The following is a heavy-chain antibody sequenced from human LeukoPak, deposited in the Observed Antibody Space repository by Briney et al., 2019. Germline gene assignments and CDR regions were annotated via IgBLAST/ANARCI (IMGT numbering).Heavy chain of an antibody. Sequence: GGSQRLSCAASGFTFSSYSMNWVRQAPGKGLEWVSSISSSRSYIYYADSVKGRFSISRDNAQNALYLQMNSLRAEDTAVYYCAREYYYDSSGYGAFDYWGQGTLVTVSS. CDR3: AREYYYDSSGYGAFDY. CDR1: GFTFSSYS. D-gene: IGHD3-22*01. V-gene: IGHV3-21*01. J-gene: IGHJ4*02. CDR2: ISSSRSYI.